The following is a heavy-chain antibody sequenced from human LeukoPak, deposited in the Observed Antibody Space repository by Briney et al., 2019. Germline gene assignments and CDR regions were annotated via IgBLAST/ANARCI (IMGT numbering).Heavy chain of an antibody. V-gene: IGHV3-30-3*01. CDR1: GSTFSSYA. Sequence: GRSLRLSCAASGSTFSSYAMHWVRQAPGKGLEWVAVISYDGSNKYYADSVKGRFTISRDNSKNTLYLQMNSLRAEDTAVYYCASFRATIAARRRDYYGMDVWGQGTTVTVSS. D-gene: IGHD6-6*01. CDR2: ISYDGSNK. CDR3: ASFRATIAARRRDYYGMDV. J-gene: IGHJ6*02.